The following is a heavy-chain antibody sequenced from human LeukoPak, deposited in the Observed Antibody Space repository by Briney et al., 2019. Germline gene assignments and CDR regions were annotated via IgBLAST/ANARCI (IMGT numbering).Heavy chain of an antibody. J-gene: IGHJ5*01. V-gene: IGHV1-2*02. Sequence: GASVKVSCKASGYTFTGHYIHWVRQAPGQGLEWMGWINPNSGVIKYVQKFQGRVTMTRDTSISTAYMELSRLRSDDTAVFYCARQADNNWFDSWGQGTLVAVSS. CDR2: INPNSGVI. CDR3: ARQADNNWFDS. CDR1: GYTFTGHY. D-gene: IGHD2-15*01.